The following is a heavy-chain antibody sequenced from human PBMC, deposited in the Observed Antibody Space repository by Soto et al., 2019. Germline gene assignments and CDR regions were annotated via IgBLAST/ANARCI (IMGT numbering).Heavy chain of an antibody. CDR3: ASSSGNNYGVGTNYYFDY. Sequence: QVQLVQSGAEVKKPGSSVKVSCKTSGGTFSTYSIVWVRQAPGEGLEWMGGLIPIFGTANYAQKVQYRVTITADKSTNTAFMELSSLKSEDTAMYYCASSSGNNYGVGTNYYFDYWGQVTLVTVSS. J-gene: IGHJ4*02. V-gene: IGHV1-69*06. CDR1: GGTFSTYS. D-gene: IGHD1-26*01. CDR2: LIPIFGTA.